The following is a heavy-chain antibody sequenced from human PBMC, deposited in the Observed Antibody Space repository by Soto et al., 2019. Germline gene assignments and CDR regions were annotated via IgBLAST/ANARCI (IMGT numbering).Heavy chain of an antibody. CDR2: IYYSGST. CDR3: ARHSGSIAAGYDAFDI. Sequence: ETLSLTCTVSGGSISSYYWGWIRQPPGKGLEWIGSIYYSGSTYYNPSLKSRVTISVDTSKNQFSLKLSSVTAADTAVYYCARHSGSIAAGYDAFDIWGQGTMVTVSS. V-gene: IGHV4-39*01. CDR1: GGSISSYY. J-gene: IGHJ3*02. D-gene: IGHD6-13*01.